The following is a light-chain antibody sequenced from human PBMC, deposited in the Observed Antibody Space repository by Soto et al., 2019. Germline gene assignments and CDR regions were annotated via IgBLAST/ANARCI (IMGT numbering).Light chain of an antibody. CDR2: DSS. J-gene: IGKJ5*01. Sequence: DIQMTQSPSSLSASVGDRVTIICLASQDITNYLNWYQQKPGKAPKLLIHDSSNLETGVPSRFSGSGSGTYFSFTISSLQPEDIATYFCQQFDSPPLTFGQGTRLEIK. CDR1: QDITNY. CDR3: QQFDSPPLT. V-gene: IGKV1-33*01.